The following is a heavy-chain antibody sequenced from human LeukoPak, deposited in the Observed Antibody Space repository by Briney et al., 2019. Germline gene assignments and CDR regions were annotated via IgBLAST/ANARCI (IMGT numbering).Heavy chain of an antibody. J-gene: IGHJ4*02. CDR3: AREDGSGGPFDY. Sequence: GGSLRLSCAVSGFTVSSNYMSWVRQAPGKGLEWVSVIHRGGSTYYADSVKGRLTISRDNSKNTLYLQMNSLRAEDTAVYYCAREDGSGGPFDYWGQGTLVPVSS. CDR2: IHRGGST. D-gene: IGHD6-19*01. V-gene: IGHV3-66*01. CDR1: GFTVSSNY.